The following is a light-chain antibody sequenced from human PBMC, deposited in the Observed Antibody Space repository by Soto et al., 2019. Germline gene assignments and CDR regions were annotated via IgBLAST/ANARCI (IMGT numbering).Light chain of an antibody. CDR1: ISNIGAGYD. Sequence: QSVLTQPPSVSGAPGQRVTISCTGSISNIGAGYDVHWYRQLPGTAPKRLIYGNSNRPSGVPDRFSGSKSGSSASLAITGLQAEDEADYYCQSYGSSLSGFYVFGTGTKVTVL. CDR3: QSYGSSLSGFYV. J-gene: IGLJ1*01. V-gene: IGLV1-40*01. CDR2: GNS.